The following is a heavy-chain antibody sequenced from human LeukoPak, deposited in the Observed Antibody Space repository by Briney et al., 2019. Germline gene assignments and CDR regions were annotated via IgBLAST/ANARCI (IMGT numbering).Heavy chain of an antibody. CDR2: ISVYNGNT. J-gene: IGHJ4*02. CDR3: ARVELRLNSLLDY. CDR1: GYSFTSYG. V-gene: IGHV1-18*01. Sequence: ASVKVSCKASGYSFTSYGITWVRQAPGQGLEWMGWISVYNGNTNYAQKFQGRVTLTTDTSTSTAYMELTSLRSDDTAVYYCARVELRLNSLLDYWGQGTLVTVSP. D-gene: IGHD1-7*01.